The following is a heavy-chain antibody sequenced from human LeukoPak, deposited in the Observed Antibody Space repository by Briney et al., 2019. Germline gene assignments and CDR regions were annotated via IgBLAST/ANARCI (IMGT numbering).Heavy chain of an antibody. V-gene: IGHV4-34*01. D-gene: IGHD6-19*01. J-gene: IGHJ4*02. Sequence: SETLSLTCAVYGGSFSCYYWNWIRPPPGKGLEWIGEINHGGHTNYNPSLKSRVTISVDTYKNQFSLNLTSVTAADTAVYYCANPSSGWYSGFDYWGQGTLVTVSS. CDR3: ANPSSGWYSGFDY. CDR2: INHGGHT. CDR1: GGSFSCYY.